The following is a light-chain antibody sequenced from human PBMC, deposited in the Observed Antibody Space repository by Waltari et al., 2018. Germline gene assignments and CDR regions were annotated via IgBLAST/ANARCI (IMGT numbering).Light chain of an antibody. J-gene: IGLJ2*01. Sequence: SYVVTQSPSVSVAPGETARITCGGDNIGSKSVHWYQQRPGQAPVLVISYDSDRPSGSPERFSGSNSGNMATLTISWVEADDEADYYCLVWHSTTDHHGVFGGGTKLTVL. CDR1: NIGSKS. CDR2: YDS. CDR3: LVWHSTTDHHGV. V-gene: IGLV3-21*04.